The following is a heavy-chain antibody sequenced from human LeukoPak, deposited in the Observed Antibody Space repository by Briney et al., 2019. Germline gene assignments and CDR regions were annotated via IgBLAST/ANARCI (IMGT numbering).Heavy chain of an antibody. CDR3: ARKSSTSHRIDY. CDR1: GDSITTSY. J-gene: IGHJ4*02. D-gene: IGHD2-2*01. V-gene: IGHV4-59*01. CDR2: IFYSGNT. Sequence: KTSETLSLTCSVSGDSITTSYWNWIRQPPGQGLEWIGSIFYSGNTKYNPALQSRVTISVDTSKNQFSLEVNSVTAADTAVYYCARKSSTSHRIDYWGQGTLVTVSS.